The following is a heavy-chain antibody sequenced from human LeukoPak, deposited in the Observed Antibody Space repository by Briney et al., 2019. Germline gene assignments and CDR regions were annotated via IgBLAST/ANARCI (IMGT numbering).Heavy chain of an antibody. V-gene: IGHV1-69*04. CDR2: IIPILGIA. J-gene: IGHJ4*02. Sequence: GASVKVSCKASGGTFSSYAISWVRQAPGQGLEWMGRIIPILGIANYAQKFQGRVTITADKSTSTAYMELSSLRSEDTAVYYCARDAVGWSSSWYGGFDYWGQGTLVTVSS. CDR1: GGTFSSYA. CDR3: ARDAVGWSSSWYGGFDY. D-gene: IGHD6-13*01.